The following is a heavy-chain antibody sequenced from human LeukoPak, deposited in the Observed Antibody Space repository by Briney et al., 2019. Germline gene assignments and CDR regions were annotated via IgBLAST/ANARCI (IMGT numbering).Heavy chain of an antibody. Sequence: GGSLRLSCAVSGFTFSSYAMHWVRQAPGKGLEWVAVISYDGSNKYYADSVKGRFTISRDNSKNTLYLQMNSLRAEDTAVYYCAREGGYELLLDYWGQGTLVTVSS. V-gene: IGHV3-30-3*01. CDR2: ISYDGSNK. D-gene: IGHD5-12*01. J-gene: IGHJ4*02. CDR3: AREGGYELLLDY. CDR1: GFTFSSYA.